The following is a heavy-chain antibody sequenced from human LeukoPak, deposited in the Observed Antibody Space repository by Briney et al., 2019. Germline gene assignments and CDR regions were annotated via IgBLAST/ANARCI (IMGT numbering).Heavy chain of an antibody. V-gene: IGHV1-2*02. CDR3: ARGYDYGDYFDY. J-gene: IGHJ4*02. CDR2: INPNSGGT. Sequence: ASVKVSCKASGYTFTGYYMHWVRQAPGQGLEWMGWINPNSGGTNYAQKFQGRVTMARDTSISTAYMELSRLRSDDTAVYYCARGYDYGDYFDYWGQGTLVTVSS. CDR1: GYTFTGYY. D-gene: IGHD4-17*01.